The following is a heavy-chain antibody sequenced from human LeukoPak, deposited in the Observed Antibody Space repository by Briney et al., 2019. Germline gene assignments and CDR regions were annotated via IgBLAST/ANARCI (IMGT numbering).Heavy chain of an antibody. D-gene: IGHD3-16*02. J-gene: IGHJ4*02. Sequence: GGSLRLSCAASGFTFSSYSMNWVRQAPGKGLEWVSSISSSSSYIYYADSVKGRFTISRDNAKNSLYLQMNSLRAEDTAVYYYARDTSRGMITFGGVIVFDYWGQGTLVTVSS. CDR1: GFTFSSYS. CDR2: ISSSSSYI. CDR3: ARDTSRGMITFGGVIVFDY. V-gene: IGHV3-21*01.